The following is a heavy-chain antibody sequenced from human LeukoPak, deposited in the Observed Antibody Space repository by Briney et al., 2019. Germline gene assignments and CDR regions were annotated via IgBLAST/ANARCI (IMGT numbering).Heavy chain of an antibody. CDR1: GGSITVYY. V-gene: IGHV4-59*12. J-gene: IGHJ4*02. Sequence: SETLSLTCSVSGGSITVYYWNWIRQSPGMGLEWIGPISYSGSTNYNPSLKSRVTISIDTSKNRFSLKVSSVIAADTAMYYCARGGSRSYTSSTLDYWGQGTLVTVSS. D-gene: IGHD6-6*01. CDR2: ISYSGST. CDR3: ARGGSRSYTSSTLDY.